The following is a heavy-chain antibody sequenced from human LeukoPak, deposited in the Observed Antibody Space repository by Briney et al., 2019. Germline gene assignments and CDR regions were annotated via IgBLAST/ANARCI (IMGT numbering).Heavy chain of an antibody. J-gene: IGHJ5*01. CDR2: IRSKTDGGTT. CDR3: TKSLDCSRTSCDS. Sequence: GGSLRLSCSASGFTFSNAWMSWVRQAPGKGLEWVGRIRSKTDGGTTDYAAPVKGRFTISRDDSRNTLYLQMSSLKTEDTAVYYCTKSLDCSRTSCDSWGQGTLVTVSS. CDR1: GFTFSNAW. V-gene: IGHV3-15*01. D-gene: IGHD2-2*01.